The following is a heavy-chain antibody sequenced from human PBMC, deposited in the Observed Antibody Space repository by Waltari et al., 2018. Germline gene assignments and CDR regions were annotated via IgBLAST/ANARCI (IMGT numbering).Heavy chain of an antibody. Sequence: EVQLVESGGGLVQPGRSLRLSCTASGFTFGDYAMSWFRQAPGKGLEWVGFIRRQAYGGTTEYAASVKGRFTISRDDSKSIAYLQMNSLKTEDTAVYYCTRDRFLEWSTPGDYWGQGTLVTVSS. D-gene: IGHD3-3*01. CDR2: IRRQAYGGTT. CDR1: GFTFGDYA. CDR3: TRDRFLEWSTPGDY. V-gene: IGHV3-49*03. J-gene: IGHJ4*02.